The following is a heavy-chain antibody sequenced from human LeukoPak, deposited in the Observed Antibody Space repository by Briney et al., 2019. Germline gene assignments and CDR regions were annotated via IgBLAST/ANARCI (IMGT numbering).Heavy chain of an antibody. D-gene: IGHD6-13*01. Sequence: SGGSLRLSCAASGFTFSSYAMSWVRQAPGKGLEWVSAISGSGGSTYYADSVKGRFTISRDNSKNTLYLQMNSLRAEDTAVYYCARDLGPYSSSWYGDYWGQGTLVTVSS. J-gene: IGHJ4*02. CDR2: ISGSGGST. CDR3: ARDLGPYSSSWYGDY. CDR1: GFTFSSYA. V-gene: IGHV3-23*01.